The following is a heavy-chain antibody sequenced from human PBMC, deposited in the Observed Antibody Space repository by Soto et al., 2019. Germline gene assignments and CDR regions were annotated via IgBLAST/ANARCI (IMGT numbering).Heavy chain of an antibody. Sequence: SGPTLVNPTQTLTLTCNFSGFSLSSRKMGVGWIRQPPGKALEWLALIYWDDDKRYRPSLNNRLTITKDTSKNQVLLTMPNLDPVDTATYYCAHTGYYDLLTFDYWGQGTLVTVSS. D-gene: IGHD3-9*01. CDR3: AHTGYYDLLTFDY. CDR2: IYWDDDK. V-gene: IGHV2-5*02. CDR1: GFSLSSRKMG. J-gene: IGHJ4*02.